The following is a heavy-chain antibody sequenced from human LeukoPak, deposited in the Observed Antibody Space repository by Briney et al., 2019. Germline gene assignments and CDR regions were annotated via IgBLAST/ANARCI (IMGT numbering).Heavy chain of an antibody. J-gene: IGHJ3*02. V-gene: IGHV4-59*01. Sequence: SETLSLTCTVSGGSISSYYWSWIRQPPGKGLEWIGYIYYSGSTNYNPSLKSRVTISVDTSKNQFSLKLSSVTAADTAVYYCARDVMAGGDDDTFDIWGQGTMVTVSS. CDR1: GGSISSYY. CDR3: ARDVMAGGDDDTFDI. D-gene: IGHD5-24*01. CDR2: IYYSGST.